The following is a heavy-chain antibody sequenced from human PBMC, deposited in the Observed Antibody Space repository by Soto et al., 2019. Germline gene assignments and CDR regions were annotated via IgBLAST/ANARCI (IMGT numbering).Heavy chain of an antibody. V-gene: IGHV3-23*01. J-gene: IGHJ3*02. Sequence: GGSLRLSCAASGFAFSSYAMSWVRQAPGKGLEWVSAISGSGGSTYYADSVKGRFTISRDNSKNTLYLQMNSLRAEDTAVYYCAKDYESLYDISTGGVPDAFDIWGQGTMVTVSS. CDR1: GFAFSSYA. CDR3: AKDYESLYDISTGGVPDAFDI. CDR2: ISGSGGST. D-gene: IGHD3-9*01.